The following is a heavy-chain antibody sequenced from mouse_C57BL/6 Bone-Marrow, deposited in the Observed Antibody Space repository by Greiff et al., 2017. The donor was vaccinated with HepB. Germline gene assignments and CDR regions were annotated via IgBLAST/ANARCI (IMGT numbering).Heavy chain of an antibody. V-gene: IGHV14-4*01. Sequence: EVKLVESGAELVRPGASVKLSCTASGFNIKDDYMHWVKQRPEQGLEWIGWIDPENGDTEYASKFQGKATITADTSSNTAYLQLSSLTSEDTAVYYCTNGYYDYAMDYWGQGTSVTVSS. CDR3: TNGYYDYAMDY. J-gene: IGHJ4*01. CDR2: IDPENGDT. CDR1: GFNIKDDY. D-gene: IGHD2-3*01.